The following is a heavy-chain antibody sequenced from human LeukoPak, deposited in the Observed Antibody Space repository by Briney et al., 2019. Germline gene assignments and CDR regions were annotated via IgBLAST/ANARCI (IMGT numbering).Heavy chain of an antibody. CDR1: GFTFSSYA. Sequence: GGSLRLSCAASGFTFSSYAMSWVRQAPGKGLEWVSAISGSGGSTYYADSVKGRFTISRDNSKNTLYLQMNSLRAEDTAVYYCARGSSEYYDSSGYYWDAFDIWDQGTMVTVSS. D-gene: IGHD3-22*01. J-gene: IGHJ3*02. CDR3: ARGSSEYYDSSGYYWDAFDI. V-gene: IGHV3-23*01. CDR2: ISGSGGST.